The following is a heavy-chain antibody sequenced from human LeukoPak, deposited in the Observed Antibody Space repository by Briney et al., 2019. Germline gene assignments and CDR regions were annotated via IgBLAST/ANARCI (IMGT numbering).Heavy chain of an antibody. J-gene: IGHJ6*02. CDR2: ISYDGSNK. D-gene: IGHD3-9*01. CDR1: GFTFSSYG. Sequence: GGSLRLSCAASGFTFSSYGMHWVRQAPGKGLEWVAVISYDGSNKYYADSVKGRFTISRDNSKNTLYLQMNGLRAEDTAVYYCAGALRYFDFPYYYYYGMDVWGQGTTVTVSS. CDR3: AGALRYFDFPYYYYYGMDV. V-gene: IGHV3-30*03.